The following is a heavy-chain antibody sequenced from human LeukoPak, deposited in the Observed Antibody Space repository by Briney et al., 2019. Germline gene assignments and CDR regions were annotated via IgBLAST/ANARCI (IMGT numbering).Heavy chain of an antibody. J-gene: IGHJ4*02. CDR1: GGTFSSYA. Sequence: GASVKVSCKASGGTFSSYAISWVRQAPGQGLEWMGRIIPIFGTANYAQKFQGRVTITTDESTRTAYMELSSLRSEDTAVYYCASVSGSYSEYYFDYWGQGTLVTVSS. D-gene: IGHD1-26*01. CDR2: IIPIFGTA. CDR3: ASVSGSYSEYYFDY. V-gene: IGHV1-69*05.